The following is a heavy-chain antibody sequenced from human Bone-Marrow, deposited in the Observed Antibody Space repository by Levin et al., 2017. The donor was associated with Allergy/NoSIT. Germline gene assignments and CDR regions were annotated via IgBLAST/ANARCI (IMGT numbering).Heavy chain of an antibody. J-gene: IGHJ2*01. V-gene: IGHV6-1*01. CDR3: ARGGVAVAGSPSRFDYWYFDL. CDR2: TYYRSRWYY. Sequence: SETLSLTCAISGASVSSNTAAWIWIRQSPSRGLEWLGRTYYRSRWYYDYAVSLKSRITITPDTSKNQFSLQLSSVTPEDTAVYFCARGGVAVAGSPSRFDYWYFDLWGRGTLVTVSS. CDR1: GASVSSNTAA. D-gene: IGHD6-19*01.